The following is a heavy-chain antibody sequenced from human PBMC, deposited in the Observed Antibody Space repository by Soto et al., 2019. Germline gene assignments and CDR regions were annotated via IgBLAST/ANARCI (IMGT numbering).Heavy chain of an antibody. D-gene: IGHD3-3*01. Sequence: GGSLRLSCAASGFTFSSYSMNWVRQAPGRGLEWVSYISSSSSTIYYADSVKGRFTISRDNAKNSLYLQMNSLRAEDTAVYYCARAGVTIFGVVNHYYYYMDVWGKGTTVTVSS. V-gene: IGHV3-48*01. CDR3: ARAGVTIFGVVNHYYYYMDV. CDR1: GFTFSSYS. CDR2: ISSSSSTI. J-gene: IGHJ6*03.